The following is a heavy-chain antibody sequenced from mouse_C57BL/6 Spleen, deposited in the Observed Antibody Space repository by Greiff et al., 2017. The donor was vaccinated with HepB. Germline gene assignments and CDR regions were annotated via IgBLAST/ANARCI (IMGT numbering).Heavy chain of an antibody. J-gene: IGHJ4*01. CDR3: ARGAGSSPYYYAMDY. Sequence: VQLQQPGAELVMPGASVKLSCKASGYTFTSYWMHWVKQRPGQGLEWIGEIDPSDSYTNYNQKFKGKSTLTVDKSSSTAYMQLSSLTSEDSAVYDCARGAGSSPYYYAMDYWGQGTSVTVSS. CDR2: IDPSDSYT. D-gene: IGHD1-1*01. CDR1: GYTFTSYW. V-gene: IGHV1-69*01.